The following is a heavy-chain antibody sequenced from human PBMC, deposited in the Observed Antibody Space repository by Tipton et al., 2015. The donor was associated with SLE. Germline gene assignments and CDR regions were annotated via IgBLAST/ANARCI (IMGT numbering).Heavy chain of an antibody. D-gene: IGHD6-6*01. J-gene: IGHJ5*02. CDR1: GGSFIGYY. V-gene: IGHV4-34*01. CDR2: INQSGGT. CDR3: ARRGSSSPLDNWFDP. Sequence: TLSLTCAVYGGSFIGYYWSWIRQPPGKGLEWIGEINQSGGTNYNPSLKSRVTISVDTSKNRFSLKVNSVTAADTAVYYCARRGSSSPLDNWFDPWGQGTLVTVSS.